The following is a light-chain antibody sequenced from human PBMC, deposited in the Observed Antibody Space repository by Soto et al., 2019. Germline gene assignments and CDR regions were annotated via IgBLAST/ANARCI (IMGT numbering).Light chain of an antibody. CDR3: QSYDNSLNHVV. V-gene: IGLV1-40*01. J-gene: IGLJ2*01. Sequence: QSVLTQPPSVSGAPGQRVTIPCTGSSSNIGSFYDVHWYQQLPGTVPKLLIYGDNNRPSGVPDRFSGSKSGTAASLAITGLQAEDEADYHCQSYDNSLNHVVFGGGTKLNVL. CDR2: GDN. CDR1: SSNIGSFYD.